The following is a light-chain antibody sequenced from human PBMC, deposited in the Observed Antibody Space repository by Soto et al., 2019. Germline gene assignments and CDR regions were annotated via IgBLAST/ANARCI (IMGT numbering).Light chain of an antibody. CDR3: CSYAGSYAWV. CDR2: DVT. Sequence: QSALTQPRSVSGSPGQSVTISCTGTSSDVGNYNYVSWYRQHPGQAPKLMIYDVTQRPSGVPDRFSGSKSGNTASLTISGLQAEDEADYYCCSYAGSYAWVFGGGTKLTVL. V-gene: IGLV2-11*01. J-gene: IGLJ3*02. CDR1: SSDVGNYNY.